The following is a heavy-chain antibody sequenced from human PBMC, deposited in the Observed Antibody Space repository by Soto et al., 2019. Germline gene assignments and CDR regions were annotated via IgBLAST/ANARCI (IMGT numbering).Heavy chain of an antibody. Sequence: QITLKESGPPLVNPTQTLTLTCTFSGFSLFTSGVGVGWIRQPPGKALEWLALVYWDDDKRYSPSLNSRLTITKDTSKNQVVLTMTNVDPVDTATYYCALHTIFGVVIRGYWGQGTVVTVSA. V-gene: IGHV2-5*02. J-gene: IGHJ4*02. CDR1: GFSLFTSGVG. D-gene: IGHD3-3*01. CDR3: ALHTIFGVVIRGY. CDR2: VYWDDDK.